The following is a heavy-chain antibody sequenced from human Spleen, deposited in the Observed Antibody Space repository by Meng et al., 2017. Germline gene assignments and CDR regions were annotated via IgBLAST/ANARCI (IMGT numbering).Heavy chain of an antibody. D-gene: IGHD5-24*01. Sequence: GESLKISCAASGFTFSSYTMNWVRQSPDKGLEWVAVMSHDGTNKYYADSVKGRFTISRDNSKNTLYLQMNSLRGEDTAIYYCARDRAEMAKVDAFDIWGQGTMVTVSS. CDR3: ARDRAEMAKVDAFDI. V-gene: IGHV3-30*04. CDR2: MSHDGTNK. J-gene: IGHJ3*02. CDR1: GFTFSSYT.